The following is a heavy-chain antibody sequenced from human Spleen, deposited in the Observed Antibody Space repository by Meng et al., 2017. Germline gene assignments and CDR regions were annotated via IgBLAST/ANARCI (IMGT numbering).Heavy chain of an antibody. CDR1: GGSISSDNYY. J-gene: IGHJ3*01. D-gene: IGHD3-22*01. CDR3: ARGVLHYDRSGSFTFHL. CDR2: IYYSGST. Sequence: SETLSLTCTVSGGSISSDNYYWSWIRQHPGKGLEWIGYIYYSGSTYYNPSLKSRVTISVDTSKNQFSLKLSSVTAADTAVYYCARGVLHYDRSGSFTFHLWGQGTMVTVSS. V-gene: IGHV4-31*03.